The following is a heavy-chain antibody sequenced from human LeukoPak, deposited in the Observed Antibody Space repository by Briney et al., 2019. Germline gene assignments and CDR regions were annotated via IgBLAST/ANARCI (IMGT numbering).Heavy chain of an antibody. CDR2: ISAYNSNT. D-gene: IGHD2-2*01. Sequence: EASVKVSCKASGYIFSDYGVSWVRQAPGQGLEWMGWISAYNSNTDYAQNFQGRVTMTTDKSTRTAFLELRSLRPDDTAVYYCAREEYHLVSLDPWGQGTLVTVSS. J-gene: IGHJ5*02. CDR3: AREEYHLVSLDP. V-gene: IGHV1-18*01. CDR1: GYIFSDYG.